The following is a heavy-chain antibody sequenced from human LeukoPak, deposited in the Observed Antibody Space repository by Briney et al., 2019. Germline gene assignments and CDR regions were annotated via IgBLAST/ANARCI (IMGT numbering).Heavy chain of an antibody. CDR1: GFTFSSYA. Sequence: GGSLRLSCAASGFTFSSYAMSWVRQAPGKGLEWVSAISGSGGSTYYPDSVKGRFTISRDNSKNTLYLQMNSLRAEDTAVYYCAKDRILVAVAGDAFDIWGQGTMVTVSS. J-gene: IGHJ3*02. CDR3: AKDRILVAVAGDAFDI. D-gene: IGHD6-19*01. V-gene: IGHV3-23*01. CDR2: ISGSGGST.